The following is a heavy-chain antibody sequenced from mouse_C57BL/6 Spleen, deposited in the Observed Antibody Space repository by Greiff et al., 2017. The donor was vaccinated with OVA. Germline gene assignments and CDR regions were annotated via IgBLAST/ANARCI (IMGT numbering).Heavy chain of an antibody. J-gene: IGHJ2*01. Sequence: VQLQQSVAELVRPGASVKLSCTASGFNIKNTYMPWVKQRPEQGLEWIGRIDPANGNTKYAPKFQGKATITADTSSNTAYLQLSSLTSEDTAIYYCARDYGSSSLDYWGQGTTLTVSS. CDR3: ARDYGSSSLDY. CDR2: IDPANGNT. CDR1: GFNIKNTY. D-gene: IGHD1-1*01. V-gene: IGHV14-3*01.